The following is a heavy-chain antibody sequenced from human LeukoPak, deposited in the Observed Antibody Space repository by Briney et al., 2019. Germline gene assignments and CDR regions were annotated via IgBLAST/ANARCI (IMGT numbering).Heavy chain of an antibody. CDR2: ISSSGSTI. J-gene: IGHJ4*02. D-gene: IGHD3-10*01. V-gene: IGHV3-48*04. CDR1: GFSFSNYG. Sequence: PGGSLRLSCAASGFSFSNYGMNWVRQAPGKGLEWVSYISSSGSTIYYADSVKGRFTISRDNAKNSLYLQMNSLRAEDTAVYYCARDSLYFFNYWGQGTLVTVSS. CDR3: ARDSLYFFNY.